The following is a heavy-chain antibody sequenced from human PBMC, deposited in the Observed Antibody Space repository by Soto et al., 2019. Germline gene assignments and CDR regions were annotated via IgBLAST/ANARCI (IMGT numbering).Heavy chain of an antibody. J-gene: IGHJ4*02. CDR3: AKDQDYDSSGPVDY. D-gene: IGHD3-22*01. CDR1: GFTFSSYA. CDR2: ISGSGGST. V-gene: IGHV3-23*01. Sequence: GGSLRLSCAASGFTFSSYAMSWVRQAPGKGLEWVSAISGSGGSTYYADSVKGRFTISRDNSKNTLYLQMNSLRAEDTAVYYCAKDQDYDSSGPVDYWGQGTLVTVSS.